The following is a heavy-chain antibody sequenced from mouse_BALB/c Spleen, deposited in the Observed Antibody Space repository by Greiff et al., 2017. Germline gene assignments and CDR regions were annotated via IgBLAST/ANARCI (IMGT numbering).Heavy chain of an antibody. J-gene: IGHJ3*01. CDR1: GFNIKDTY. CDR3: ARDDYEGFAY. V-gene: IGHV14-3*02. Sequence: VQLKESGAELVKPGASVKLSCTASGFNIKDTYMHWVKQRPEQGLEWIGRIDPANGNTKYDPKFQGKATITADTSSNTAYLQLSSLTSEDTAVYYCARDDYEGFAYWGQGTLVTVSA. D-gene: IGHD2-4*01. CDR2: IDPANGNT.